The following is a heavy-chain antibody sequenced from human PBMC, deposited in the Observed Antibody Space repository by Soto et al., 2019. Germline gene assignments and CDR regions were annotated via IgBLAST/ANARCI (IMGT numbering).Heavy chain of an antibody. Sequence: GGSLRLSCAASGFTFSSYSMNWVRQAPGKGLEWVSSISNGSSYIYYADSVKGRFTISRDNAKNSLYLQMNSLRAEDTAVYYCARDFVRYYDGSGRLENAVWGQGTLVTVSS. CDR2: ISNGSSYI. CDR1: GFTFSSYS. J-gene: IGHJ4*02. D-gene: IGHD3-22*01. V-gene: IGHV3-21*01. CDR3: ARDFVRYYDGSGRLENAV.